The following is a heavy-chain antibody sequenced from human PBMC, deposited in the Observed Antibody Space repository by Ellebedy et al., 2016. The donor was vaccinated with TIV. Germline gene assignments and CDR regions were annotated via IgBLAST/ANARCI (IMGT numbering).Heavy chain of an antibody. D-gene: IGHD3-22*01. J-gene: IGHJ1*01. V-gene: IGHV4-34*01. CDR2: INHSGST. Sequence: SETLSLTXAVYGGSFSGYYWSWIRQPPGKGLEWIGEINHSGSTNYNPSLKSRVTISVDTSKNQFSLKLSSVTAADTAVYYCARPGDSSGPGAVQHWGQGTLVTVSS. CDR1: GGSFSGYY. CDR3: ARPGDSSGPGAVQH.